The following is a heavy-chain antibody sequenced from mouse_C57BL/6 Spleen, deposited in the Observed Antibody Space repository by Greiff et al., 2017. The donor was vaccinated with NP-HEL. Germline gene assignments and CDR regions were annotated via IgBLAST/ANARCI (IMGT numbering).Heavy chain of an antibody. CDR2: ISSGGSYT. V-gene: IGHV5-6*01. CDR3: ARHSDGYYAMDD. Sequence: EVQRVESGGDLVKPGGSLKLSCAASGFTFSSYGMSWVRQTPDKRLEWVATISSGGSYTYYPDSVKGRFTISRDNAKNTLYLQMSSLKSEDTAMYYCARHSDGYYAMDDWGQGTSVTVSS. D-gene: IGHD2-3*01. CDR1: GFTFSSYG. J-gene: IGHJ4*01.